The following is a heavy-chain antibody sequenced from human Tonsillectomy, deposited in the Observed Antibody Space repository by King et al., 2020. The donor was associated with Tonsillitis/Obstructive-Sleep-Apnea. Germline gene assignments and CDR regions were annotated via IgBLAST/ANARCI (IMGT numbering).Heavy chain of an antibody. CDR2: INTMSHI. CDR3: ARDSSGWSRDY. V-gene: IGHV3-21*01. J-gene: IGHJ4*02. CDR1: GFTFSSYS. Sequence: VQLVESGGGLVKPGGSLRLSCAASGFTFSSYSMSWVRQAPGKGLEWVSTINTMSHIYYADSVKGRLTITRDNAKNSLYLQMNSLRAEDTAVYYCARDSSGWSRDYWGQGTLVTVSS. D-gene: IGHD6-19*01.